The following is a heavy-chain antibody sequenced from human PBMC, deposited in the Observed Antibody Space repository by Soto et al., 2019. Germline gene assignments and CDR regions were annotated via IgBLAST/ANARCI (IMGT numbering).Heavy chain of an antibody. Sequence: QVQLVQSGAEVKKPGSSVKVSCKASGGTFSSYTINWVRQAPGQGLEWMGRIIPILGIANYAQKFQGRVTITAEKSTSITYMELSSLRSEDTAVYYCARGYVYGDYSFDYWGQGTLVTVSS. J-gene: IGHJ4*02. CDR3: ARGYVYGDYSFDY. V-gene: IGHV1-69*02. D-gene: IGHD4-17*01. CDR2: IIPILGIA. CDR1: GGTFSSYT.